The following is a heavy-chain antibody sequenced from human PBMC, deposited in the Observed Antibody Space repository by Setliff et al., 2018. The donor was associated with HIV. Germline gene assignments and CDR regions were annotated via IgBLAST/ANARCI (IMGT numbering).Heavy chain of an antibody. Sequence: SETLSLTCRVSGGSIRDYYWNWIRQPAGKGLEWIGRIYSDGSTNYNPSLKSRVTMAVDTSKNQFSLKLSSVTAADTAVYYCARYVSDWFYIDSWGQGTLVTVSS. D-gene: IGHD3-9*01. CDR1: GGSIRDYY. V-gene: IGHV4-4*07. CDR3: ARYVSDWFYIDS. CDR2: IYSDGST. J-gene: IGHJ4*02.